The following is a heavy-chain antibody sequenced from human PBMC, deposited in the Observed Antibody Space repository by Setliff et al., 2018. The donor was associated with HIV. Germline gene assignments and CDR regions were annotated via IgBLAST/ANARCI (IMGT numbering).Heavy chain of an antibody. CDR3: ARVISYCSGGSCPNYYFDY. CDR2: IIPIFGTA. Sequence: SVKVSCKASGGTFSSYAISWVRQAPGQGLEWMGGIIPIFGTANYAQKFQGRVTITTDESTSTAYMELSSLRSEDTAVYYCARVISYCSGGSCPNYYFDYWGQGTLVTVS. V-gene: IGHV1-69*05. D-gene: IGHD2-15*01. J-gene: IGHJ4*02. CDR1: GGTFSSYA.